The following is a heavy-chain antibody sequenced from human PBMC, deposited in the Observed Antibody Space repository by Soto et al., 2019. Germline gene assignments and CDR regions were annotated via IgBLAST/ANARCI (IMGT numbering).Heavy chain of an antibody. V-gene: IGHV4-4*02. D-gene: IGHD6-13*01. J-gene: IGHJ4*02. Sequence: SETLSLTCAVSGGSISSSNWWSWVRQPPGKGLEWIGEIYHSGSTNYNPSLKSRVTISVDKSKNQFSLKLSSVTAADTAVYYCARDRYSSSWRHFDYWGQGTLVTVSS. CDR2: IYHSGST. CDR1: GGSISSSNW. CDR3: ARDRYSSSWRHFDY.